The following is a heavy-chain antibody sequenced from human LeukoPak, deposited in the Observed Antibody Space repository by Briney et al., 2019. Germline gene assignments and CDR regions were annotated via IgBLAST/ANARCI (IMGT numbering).Heavy chain of an antibody. CDR3: VRSGYGYGYGWDVGV. CDR2: INPNSGGT. Sequence: VKFSCKASGYIFTGYFIYWVRQAPGQGLEWMGWINPNSGGTNYAQNFQGRVTMTRDTSISTAYMELSRLRSDDTAVYYCVRSGYGYGYGWDVGVWGKGTTVTVSS. V-gene: IGHV1-2*02. CDR1: GYIFTGYF. J-gene: IGHJ6*04. D-gene: IGHD5-18*01.